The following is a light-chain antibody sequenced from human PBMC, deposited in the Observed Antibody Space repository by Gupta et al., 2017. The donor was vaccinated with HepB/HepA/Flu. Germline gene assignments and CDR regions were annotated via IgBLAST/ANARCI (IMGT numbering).Light chain of an antibody. CDR3: VLYMGSGISV. J-gene: IGLJ3*02. CDR2: STN. Sequence: QTVVTQEPSFSVSPGGTVTLTCSLSSGSVSTTYYPSWYQQTPGQAPRTLIYSTNTRSSGVPDRFSGSILGNKAALTITGAQADDESDYYCVLYMGSGISVFGEGTKLTVL. CDR1: SGSVSTTYY. V-gene: IGLV8-61*01.